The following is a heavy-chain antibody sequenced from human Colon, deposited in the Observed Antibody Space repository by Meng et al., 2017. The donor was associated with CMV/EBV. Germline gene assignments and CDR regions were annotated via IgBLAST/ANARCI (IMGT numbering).Heavy chain of an antibody. J-gene: IGHJ4*02. CDR3: ARVGDYPGGYYDS. D-gene: IGHD3-10*01. Sequence: GESLKISCAASGFIFTNYGMHWVRQAPGRGLQWVAAIWYDGSQTHYEDSVKGRFTISRDNAKNTVHLEMNSLRADDTSVYYCARVGDYPGGYYDSWGQGTLVTVSS. CDR1: GFIFTNYG. CDR2: IWYDGSQT. V-gene: IGHV3-33*01.